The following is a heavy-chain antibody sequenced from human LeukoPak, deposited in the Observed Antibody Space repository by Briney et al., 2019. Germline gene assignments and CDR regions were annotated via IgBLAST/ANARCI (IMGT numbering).Heavy chain of an antibody. CDR1: GFTFSSYW. D-gene: IGHD5-18*01. V-gene: IGHV4-39*07. CDR3: ARDAAMVIGPELITFDP. CDR2: IYYSGST. Sequence: GSLRLSCAASGFTFSSYWMSWIRQPPGKGLEWIGSIYYSGSTYYNPSLKSRVTISVDTSKNQFSLKLSSVTAADTAVYYCARDAAMVIGPELITFDPWGQGTLVTVSS. J-gene: IGHJ5*02.